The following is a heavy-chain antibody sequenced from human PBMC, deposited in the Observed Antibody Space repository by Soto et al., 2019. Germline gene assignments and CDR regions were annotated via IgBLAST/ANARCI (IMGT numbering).Heavy chain of an antibody. CDR2: IFYSGST. Sequence: SETLSLTCTVSGGSISSSSYYWGWIRQPPGKGLEWIGSIFYSGSTYYNPSLKGRVTISVDTSKNQFSLKLTSVTAADTAVYYCAKDACGSSCSPLPFDTFDIWGQGTMVTVSS. V-gene: IGHV4-39*02. CDR3: AKDACGSSCSPLPFDTFDI. CDR1: GGSISSSSYY. J-gene: IGHJ3*02. D-gene: IGHD2-15*01.